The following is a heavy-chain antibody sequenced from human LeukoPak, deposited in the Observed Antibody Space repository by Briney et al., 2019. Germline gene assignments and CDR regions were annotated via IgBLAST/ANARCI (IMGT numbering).Heavy chain of an antibody. CDR1: GFTFSSYS. D-gene: IGHD6-6*01. V-gene: IGHV3-21*01. CDR3: ARTGIAARRGDDY. Sequence: GGSLRLSCAASGFTFSSYSMNWVRQAPGKGLEWVSSISSSSSYIYYADSVKGRFTISRDNAKNTLYLQMNSLRAEDTAVYYCARTGIAARRGDDYWDQGTLVTVSS. J-gene: IGHJ4*02. CDR2: ISSSSSYI.